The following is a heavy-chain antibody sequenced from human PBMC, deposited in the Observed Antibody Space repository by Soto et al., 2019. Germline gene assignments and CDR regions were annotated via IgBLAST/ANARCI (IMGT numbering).Heavy chain of an antibody. CDR1: GDSISNSKW. CDR2: IDHNGIT. J-gene: IGHJ6*02. CDR3: VRLNRDYYYYGMDV. V-gene: IGHV4-4*02. Sequence: SETLSLTCAVSGDSISNSKWWTWVRQTPGKGLEWIGKIDHNGITNYNPSLESRVTILKDNSKNQLSLKLSSVTGADSAVCYCVRLNRDYYYYGMDVWGQGATVTVSS.